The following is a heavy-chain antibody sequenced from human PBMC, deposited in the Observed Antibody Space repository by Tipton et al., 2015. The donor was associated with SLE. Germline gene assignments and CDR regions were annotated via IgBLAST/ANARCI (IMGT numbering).Heavy chain of an antibody. CDR3: ARSRYDSSGYYQPRAAAFDI. CDR1: GGSFSGYY. Sequence: TLFLTCAVYGGSFSGYYWSWIRQPPGKGLEWIGEINHSGSTNYNPSLKSRVTISVDTSKNQFSLKLSSVTAADTAVYYCARSRYDSSGYYQPRAAAFDIWGQGTMVTVSS. D-gene: IGHD3-22*01. V-gene: IGHV4-34*01. CDR2: INHSGST. J-gene: IGHJ3*02.